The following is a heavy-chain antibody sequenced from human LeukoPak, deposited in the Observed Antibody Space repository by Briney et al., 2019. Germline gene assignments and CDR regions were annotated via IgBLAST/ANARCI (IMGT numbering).Heavy chain of an antibody. CDR1: GYSFTSYW. CDR3: ARQLTSGDCDY. CDR2: IDPADSYT. J-gene: IGHJ4*02. V-gene: IGHV5-10-1*01. D-gene: IGHD1-1*01. Sequence: PGESLKISCQGSGYSFTSYWICWVRQMPGRGLEWMGRIDPADSYTNYSPSFQGHVTFSADKSISTAHLQWSTLKASDTAMYYCARQLTSGDCDYWGQGTLVTVSS.